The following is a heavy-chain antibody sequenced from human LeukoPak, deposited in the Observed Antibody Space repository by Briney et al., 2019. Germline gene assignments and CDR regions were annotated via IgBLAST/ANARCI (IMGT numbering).Heavy chain of an antibody. V-gene: IGHV4-38-2*02. CDR1: GYFSTSYY. CDR2: IRHDGHT. CDR3: ARQVATKGEWAFDV. Sequence: SETLSLTCTVSGYFSTSYYWGWIRQPPGKGLEWIASIRHDGHTYYNASLKSQVAISIDMSRNQFSLKLNSLTAADTAVYYCARQVATKGEWAFDVWGQGTMVTVSS. D-gene: IGHD5-12*01. J-gene: IGHJ3*01.